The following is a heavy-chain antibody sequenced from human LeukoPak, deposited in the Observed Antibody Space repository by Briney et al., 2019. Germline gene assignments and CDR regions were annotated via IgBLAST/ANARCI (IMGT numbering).Heavy chain of an antibody. CDR1: GFTFSGYG. CDR2: VRYDSSNK. V-gene: IGHV3-30*02. CDR3: ARDTLWGDYFDY. Sequence: GGSLRLSCAASGFTFSGYGMHWVRQAPGKGLEWVAFVRYDSSNKYYADSVKGRFTVSRDNAKNSLYLQMNSLRAEDTAVYYCARDTLWGDYFDYWGQGTLVTVSS. D-gene: IGHD3-10*01. J-gene: IGHJ4*02.